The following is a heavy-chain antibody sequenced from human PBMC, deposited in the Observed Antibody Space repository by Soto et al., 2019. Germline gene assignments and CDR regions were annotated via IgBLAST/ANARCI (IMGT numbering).Heavy chain of an antibody. V-gene: IGHV4-61*01. Sequence: QVQLQESGPGLVKPSETLSLTCTVSGGSVSSGSYYWSWIRQPPGKGLEWIGYIYYSGSTNYNPSLKSRVTISVDTSKNQFSLKLSSVTAADTAVYYCARDVAARHGDYYYGMDVWGQGTTVTVSS. D-gene: IGHD6-6*01. CDR2: IYYSGST. J-gene: IGHJ6*02. CDR3: ARDVAARHGDYYYGMDV. CDR1: GGSVSSGSYY.